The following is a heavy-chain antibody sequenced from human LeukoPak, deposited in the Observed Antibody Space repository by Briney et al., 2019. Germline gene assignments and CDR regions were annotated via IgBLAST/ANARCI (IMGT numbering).Heavy chain of an antibody. J-gene: IGHJ3*02. D-gene: IGHD2-15*01. CDR2: LPRGMT. Sequence: SETLSLTCTVSGDSMSSYYWSWIRQPAGKGLEWIGRLPRGMTDYNPSLKSRVTMSVDTSKNQFSLKLSSVTAADTAVYYCARGCSGGSCYLGAFDIWGQGTMVTVSS. CDR1: GDSMSSYY. CDR3: ARGCSGGSCYLGAFDI. V-gene: IGHV4-4*07.